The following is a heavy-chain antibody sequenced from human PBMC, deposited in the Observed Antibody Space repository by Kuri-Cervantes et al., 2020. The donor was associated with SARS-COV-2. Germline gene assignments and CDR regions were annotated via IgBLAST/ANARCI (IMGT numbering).Heavy chain of an antibody. CDR2: IYYSGST. V-gene: IGHV4-59*01. CDR3: ARVGLGYGDYVWYYYYYMDV. Sequence: ESLKISCAVYGGSFSGYYWSWIRQPPGKGLEWIGYIYYSGSTDYNPSLKSRVTISVDTSKNQFSLKLSSVTAADTAVYYCARVGLGYGDYVWYYYYYMDVWGKGTTVTVSS. D-gene: IGHD4-17*01. J-gene: IGHJ6*03. CDR1: GGSFSGYY.